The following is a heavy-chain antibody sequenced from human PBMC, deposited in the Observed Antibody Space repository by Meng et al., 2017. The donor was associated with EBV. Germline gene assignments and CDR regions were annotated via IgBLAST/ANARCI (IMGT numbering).Heavy chain of an antibody. J-gene: IGHJ5*02. CDR2: INPNSGGT. CDR3: AKGADLAAAGTFWFDP. V-gene: IGHV1-2*06. Sequence: QVQRVQVGAEVKKPGDSVKVSCTASGYTFTGYYMHWVRQAPGQGLEWMGRINPNSGGTNYAQKFQGRVTMTRDTSISTAYMELSRLRSDDTAVYYCAKGADLAAAGTFWFDPWGQGTLVTVSS. D-gene: IGHD6-13*01. CDR1: GYTFTGYY.